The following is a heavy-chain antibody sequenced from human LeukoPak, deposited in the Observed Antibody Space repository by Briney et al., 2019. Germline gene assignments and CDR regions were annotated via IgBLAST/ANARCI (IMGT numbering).Heavy chain of an antibody. D-gene: IGHD3-10*01. J-gene: IGHJ4*02. Sequence: GGSLRLSCAASGFTFSSYNMNWVRQAPGKGLEWVSSISSTSNYIYYADSVKGRFTISRDNAKNSLSLQMNSLRAEDTAVYYCARPYYYSSGSLPYWGQGTLVTVSS. CDR1: GFTFSSYN. CDR3: ARPYYYSSGSLPY. V-gene: IGHV3-21*01. CDR2: ISSTSNYI.